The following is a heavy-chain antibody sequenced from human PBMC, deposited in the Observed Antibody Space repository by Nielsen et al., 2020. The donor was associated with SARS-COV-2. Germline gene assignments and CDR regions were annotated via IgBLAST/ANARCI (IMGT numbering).Heavy chain of an antibody. CDR2: ISSSSSYI. CDR1: GFTFSSYS. CDR3: ATIRITIFGVVYGMDV. V-gene: IGHV3-21*01. Sequence: GESLKISCAASGFTFSSYSMNWVRQAPGKGLEWVSSISSSSSYIYYADSVKGRFTISRDNAKNSLYLQMNSLRAEDTAVYYCATIRITIFGVVYGMDVWGQGTTVTVSS. J-gene: IGHJ6*02. D-gene: IGHD3-3*01.